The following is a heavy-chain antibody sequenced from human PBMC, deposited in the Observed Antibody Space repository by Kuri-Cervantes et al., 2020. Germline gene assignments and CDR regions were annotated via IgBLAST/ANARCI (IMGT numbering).Heavy chain of an antibody. D-gene: IGHD4-17*01. CDR1: GFTVSSNY. CDR3: AKGSYGDYVGGAFDV. J-gene: IGHJ3*01. Sequence: ETLSLTCAASGFTVSSNYMSWVRQAPGKGLEWVSLISGSGGAKFYAASVKGRSTISRDNSKNTVYLHMNSLRAEETAIYYCAKGSYGDYVGGAFDVWGQGTMVTVSS. CDR2: ISGSGGAK. V-gene: IGHV3-23*01.